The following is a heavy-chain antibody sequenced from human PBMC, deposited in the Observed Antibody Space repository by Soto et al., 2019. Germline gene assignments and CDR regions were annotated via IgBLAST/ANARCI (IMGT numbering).Heavy chain of an antibody. CDR1: SGSISSSNW. V-gene: IGHV4-4*02. Sequence: QVQLQESGPGLVEPSGTLSLTCAVSSGSISSSNWWSWVRQPPGKGLEWIGEIYHSGSTNYNPSHKIRGLRSVDKSKNQLSLKLSSVTAADPAVYYCARSGWYPFQAFDIWGQGTMVTVSS. CDR2: IYHSGST. D-gene: IGHD6-19*01. J-gene: IGHJ3*02. CDR3: ARSGWYPFQAFDI.